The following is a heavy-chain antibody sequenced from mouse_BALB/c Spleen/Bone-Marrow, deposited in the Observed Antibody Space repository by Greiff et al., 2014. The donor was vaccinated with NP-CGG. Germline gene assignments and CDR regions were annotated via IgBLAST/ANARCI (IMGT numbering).Heavy chain of an antibody. CDR1: GYTFGSYW. CDR3: TRAALRPWFAY. Sequence: QVQLQQSGDELMKPGASVKISCKATGYTFGSYWIEWVKQRPGHGLECMGEILPGSGGTNYNEKFKDKATFTADTSSNTAYMQLSSLTSEDSAVYFCTRAALRPWFAYWGQGTLVTVSA. J-gene: IGHJ3*01. D-gene: IGHD1-2*01. CDR2: ILPGSGGT. V-gene: IGHV1-9*01.